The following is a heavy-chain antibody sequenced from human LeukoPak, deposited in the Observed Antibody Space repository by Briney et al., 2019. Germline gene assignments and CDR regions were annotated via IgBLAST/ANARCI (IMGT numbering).Heavy chain of an antibody. CDR2: SYYSGST. CDR1: GGSISSSSYY. J-gene: IGHJ5*02. Sequence: SETLSLTCTVSGGSISSSSYYGGWIRQPPGKGLEWIWSSYYSGSTYYNPSLKSRVTISVDTSKHQSSLKLSSVTAADTAVYYCARAHYDILTGPNWFDPWGQGTLVTVSS. V-gene: IGHV4-39*01. CDR3: ARAHYDILTGPNWFDP. D-gene: IGHD3-9*01.